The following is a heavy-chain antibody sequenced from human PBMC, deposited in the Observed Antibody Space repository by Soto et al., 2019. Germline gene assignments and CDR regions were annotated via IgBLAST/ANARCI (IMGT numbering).Heavy chain of an antibody. CDR1: GGSISSSSYY. V-gene: IGHV4-39*07. CDR3: ARGYCSSTICYIWHNWFDP. Sequence: PSETLSLTCTVSGGSISSSSYYWGWIRQPPGKALEWIGHTYHSGSPYYNPSLKSRVIISVDRSKNQFSLKLSSVTAADTAVYYCARGYCSSTICYIWHNWFDPWGQGTLVTVSS. D-gene: IGHD2-2*02. CDR2: TYHSGSP. J-gene: IGHJ5*02.